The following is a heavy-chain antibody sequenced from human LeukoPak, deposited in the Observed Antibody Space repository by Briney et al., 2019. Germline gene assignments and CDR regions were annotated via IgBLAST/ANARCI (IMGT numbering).Heavy chain of an antibody. J-gene: IGHJ3*02. V-gene: IGHV4-4*07. D-gene: IGHD3-10*01. CDR1: GGSISSYY. Sequence: SETLSLTCTVSGGSISSYYWSWIRQPAGKGLEWIGRIYTSRSTNYNPSLKSRVTMSVDTSKNQFSLKLSSVTDADTAVYYCAREDVLLWFGELPYGAYAFDIWGQGTMVTVSS. CDR3: AREDVLLWFGELPYGAYAFDI. CDR2: IYTSRST.